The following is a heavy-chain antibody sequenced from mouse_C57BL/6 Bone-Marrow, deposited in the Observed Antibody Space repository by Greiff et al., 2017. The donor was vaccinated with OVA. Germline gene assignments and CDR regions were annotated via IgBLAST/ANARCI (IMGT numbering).Heavy chain of an antibody. J-gene: IGHJ1*03. CDR2: IWWNDAK. CDR3: AQIFAARYWDLDV. V-gene: IGHV8-5*01. CDR1: GFSLSTSNMG. Sequence: QVPLNESGPGILQPSQTLSLTCSSSGFSLSTSNMGIGWIRPPSGMGLEWLAHIWWNDAKYYNPFLKSRLTISKDTSNNRVCLKITSVVTADTATYYCAQIFAARYWDLDVWGKGTTVTVSS.